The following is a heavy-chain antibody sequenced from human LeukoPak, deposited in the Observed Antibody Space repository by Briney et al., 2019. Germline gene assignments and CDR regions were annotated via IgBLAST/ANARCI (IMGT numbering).Heavy chain of an antibody. Sequence: PGRSLRLSCAASGFTFSSYGMHWVRQAPGKGLEWVAVIRYDGSNKYYADSVKGRFTISRDNSKNTLYLQMNSLRAEDTAVYYCAKDSYCSGGSCYGAYYYYMDVWGKGTTVTVSS. J-gene: IGHJ6*03. CDR3: AKDSYCSGGSCYGAYYYYMDV. V-gene: IGHV3-33*06. CDR2: IRYDGSNK. D-gene: IGHD2-15*01. CDR1: GFTFSSYG.